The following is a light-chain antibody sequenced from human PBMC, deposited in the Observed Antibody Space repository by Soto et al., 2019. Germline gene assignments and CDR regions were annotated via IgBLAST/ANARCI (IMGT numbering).Light chain of an antibody. CDR3: QNYYNAPET. J-gene: IGKJ1*01. CDR1: QGIGTY. V-gene: IGKV1-27*01. Sequence: DIQMTQSPSSLSASIGDRVTIACRASQGIGTYLAWYQQKPGKVPKVLIYGATALHSGVPSRFSGSGSGAEFPLTITNVQPEDVATYYCQNYYNAPETFGQGTKVEIK. CDR2: GAT.